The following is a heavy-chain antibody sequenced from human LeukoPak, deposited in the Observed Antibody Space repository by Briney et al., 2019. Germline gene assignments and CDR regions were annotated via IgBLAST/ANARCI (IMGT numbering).Heavy chain of an antibody. J-gene: IGHJ4*02. Sequence: SETLSLTCTVSGGSVSTYYWSWIRQPAGKGLEWIGRIYTSGSTNYNPPLKSRVTMSVDTSKNQFSLKLSSVTAADTAVYYCARDNWNTHPPVIDYWGQGTLVTVSS. D-gene: IGHD1-1*01. CDR1: GGSVSTYY. CDR3: ARDNWNTHPPVIDY. V-gene: IGHV4-4*07. CDR2: IYTSGST.